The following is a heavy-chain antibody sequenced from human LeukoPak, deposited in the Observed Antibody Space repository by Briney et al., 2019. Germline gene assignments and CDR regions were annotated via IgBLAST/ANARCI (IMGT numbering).Heavy chain of an antibody. CDR3: ARAVVAANYYFDY. CDR1: GYTLTSYG. D-gene: IGHD2-15*01. Sequence: ASVKVSCKASGYTLTSYGISWVRQAPGQGLEWMGWINPNSGGTNYAQKFQGRVTMTRDTSISTAYMELSRLRSDDTAVYYCARAVVAANYYFDYWGQGTLVTVSS. J-gene: IGHJ4*02. V-gene: IGHV1-2*02. CDR2: INPNSGGT.